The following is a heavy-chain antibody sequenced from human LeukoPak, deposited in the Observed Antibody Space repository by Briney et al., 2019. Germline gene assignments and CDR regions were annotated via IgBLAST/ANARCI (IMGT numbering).Heavy chain of an antibody. V-gene: IGHV3-74*01. CDR3: ARVGYYYYFEY. Sequence: GGSLRLPCAASGFTFSSHWMHWVRQAPGKGLVWVSRINSDGSSISYADSVKGRFTISRDNAKNTLYLQMNSLRAEDTAVYYCARVGYYYYFEYWGQGTLVTVSS. CDR2: INSDGSSI. D-gene: IGHD2/OR15-2a*01. CDR1: GFTFSSHW. J-gene: IGHJ4*02.